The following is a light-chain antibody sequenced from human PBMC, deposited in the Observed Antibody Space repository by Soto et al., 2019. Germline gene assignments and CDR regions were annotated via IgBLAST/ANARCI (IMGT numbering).Light chain of an antibody. CDR1: QSVSSN. V-gene: IGKV3-15*01. CDR3: QQYKNWPPMYT. Sequence: EIVMTQSPATLSVSPGERATLSCRASQSVSSNLAWYQQKPGQAPRLLIYGASTRATGIPASFSGSGSGTEFTLTISSLQSEDFAVYYGQQYKNWPPMYTFGQGTKLEIK. CDR2: GAS. J-gene: IGKJ2*01.